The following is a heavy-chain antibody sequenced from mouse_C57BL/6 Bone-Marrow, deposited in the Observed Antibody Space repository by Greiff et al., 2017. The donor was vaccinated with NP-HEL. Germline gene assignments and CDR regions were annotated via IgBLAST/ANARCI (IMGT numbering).Heavy chain of an antibody. D-gene: IGHD1-1*02. J-gene: IGHJ1*03. Sequence: DVKLQESGPGLVKPSQSLSLTCSVTGYSITSGYYWNWIRQFPGNKLEWMGYISYDGSNNYNPSLKNRISITRDTSKNQFFLKLNSVTTEDTATYYCARVHFITMPQGYFDVWGTGTTVTVSS. CDR2: ISYDGSN. CDR3: ARVHFITMPQGYFDV. V-gene: IGHV3-6*01. CDR1: GYSITSGYY.